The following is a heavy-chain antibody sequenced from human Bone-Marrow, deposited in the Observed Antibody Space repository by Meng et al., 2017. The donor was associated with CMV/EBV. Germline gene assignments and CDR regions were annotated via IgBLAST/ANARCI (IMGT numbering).Heavy chain of an antibody. CDR3: ARGGWSSSGRKGLGRPWYY. V-gene: IGHV4-34*01. CDR1: GGSFSGYY. CDR2: INHSGST. Sequence: QVQLPQWGAGLLKPSETLSLTCAVYGGSFSGYYWSWIRQPPGKGLEWIGEINHSGSTNYNPSLKSRVTISVDTSKNQFSLKLSSVTAADTAVYYCARGGWSSSGRKGLGRPWYYWGQGTLVTVSS. D-gene: IGHD6-19*01. J-gene: IGHJ4*02.